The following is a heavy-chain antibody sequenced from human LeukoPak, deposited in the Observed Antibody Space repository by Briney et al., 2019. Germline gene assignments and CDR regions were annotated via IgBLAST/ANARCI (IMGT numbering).Heavy chain of an antibody. Sequence: PGGFLRLSCAASGFTFSSYSMNWVRQAPGKGLEWVSYISSSSSTIYYADSVKGRFTISRDNSKNTLYLQMNSLRAEDTAVYYCARGRWELPPFDYWGQGTLVTVSS. CDR1: GFTFSSYS. J-gene: IGHJ4*02. V-gene: IGHV3-48*01. D-gene: IGHD1-26*01. CDR3: ARGRWELPPFDY. CDR2: ISSSSSTI.